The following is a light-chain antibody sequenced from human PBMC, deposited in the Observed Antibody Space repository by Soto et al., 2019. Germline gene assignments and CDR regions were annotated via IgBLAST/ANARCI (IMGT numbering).Light chain of an antibody. V-gene: IGKV1-39*01. CDR3: QQGYSPPWT. CDR2: SAS. CDR1: QSIGRS. J-gene: IGKJ1*01. Sequence: DIQMTQSPSSLSASVGDRVTITCRASQSIGRSLNWYQQRPGKPPKLLIYSASTLHTGVPSSFSGSGSGTLFTLTINTLQPEDLATYFFQQGYSPPWTFGPGTKVEIK.